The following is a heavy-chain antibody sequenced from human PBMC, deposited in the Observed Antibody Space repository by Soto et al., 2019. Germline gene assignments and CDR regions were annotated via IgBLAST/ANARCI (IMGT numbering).Heavy chain of an antibody. J-gene: IGHJ4*02. D-gene: IGHD6-19*01. CDR1: GYTFTSYG. CDR2: ISAYNGNT. CDR3: ARDPSVAGTLYYFDY. Sequence: ASVNVSCKASGYTFTSYGISWVRQAPGQGLEWMGWISAYNGNTNYAQKLQGRVTMTTDTSTSTAYMELRSLRSDDTAVYYCARDPSVAGTLYYFDYWGQGTLVTVSS. V-gene: IGHV1-18*01.